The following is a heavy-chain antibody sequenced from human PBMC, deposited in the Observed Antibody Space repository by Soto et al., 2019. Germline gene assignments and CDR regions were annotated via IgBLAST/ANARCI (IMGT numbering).Heavy chain of an antibody. V-gene: IGHV3-7*01. Sequence: EVQLVESGGGLVQPGGSLRLSCAASGFTFSSYWMSWVRQAPGKGLEWVANIKQDGREKYYVDSVKGRFTISRDNAKNSLYLQMNSLRAEDTAVYYCAREYYDILTGYYRMDYYYMDVWGKGTTVTVSS. CDR1: GFTFSSYW. J-gene: IGHJ6*03. D-gene: IGHD3-9*01. CDR3: AREYYDILTGYYRMDYYYMDV. CDR2: IKQDGREK.